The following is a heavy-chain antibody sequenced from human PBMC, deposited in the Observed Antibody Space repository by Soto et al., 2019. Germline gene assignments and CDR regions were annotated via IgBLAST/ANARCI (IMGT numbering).Heavy chain of an antibody. CDR1: GYSFTSYW. J-gene: IGHJ6*03. CDR3: ARRTTYKVAYYYYYYMDV. V-gene: IGHV5-51*01. D-gene: IGHD2-15*01. CDR2: IYPGDSDT. Sequence: PGESLKISCKGSGYSFTSYWIGWVRQMPGKGLEWMGIIYPGDSDTRYSPSFQGQVTISADKSISTAYLQWSSLKASDTAMYYCARRTTYKVAYYYYYYMDVWGKGTTVTVS.